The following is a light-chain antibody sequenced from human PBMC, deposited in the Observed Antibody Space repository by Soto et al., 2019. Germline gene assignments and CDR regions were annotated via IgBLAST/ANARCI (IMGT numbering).Light chain of an antibody. V-gene: IGKV3-15*01. CDR3: QQYNNWPPLT. Sequence: EIVMTQSPATLSVCPGERATLSCRASQSVSSNLAWYQQKPGQAPRLLIYGASTRATGIPARFSGSGSGTEFTLTISSLQSEDFAFYYCQQYNNWPPLTFGGGTKVEIK. J-gene: IGKJ4*01. CDR1: QSVSSN. CDR2: GAS.